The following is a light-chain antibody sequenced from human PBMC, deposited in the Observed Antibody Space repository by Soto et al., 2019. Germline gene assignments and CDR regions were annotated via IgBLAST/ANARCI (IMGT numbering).Light chain of an antibody. Sequence: TQYTDTLSLSSGKRATLSCRASRTVSSNYLAWCQQRPGQAPRLLIDGASTRATGIPARFSGSGSGTEFTLTIRSLQSEDFAVYYCQQYKTFGQGANVDVK. CDR3: QQYKT. J-gene: IGKJ1*01. CDR2: GAS. CDR1: RTVSSN. V-gene: IGKV3-15*01.